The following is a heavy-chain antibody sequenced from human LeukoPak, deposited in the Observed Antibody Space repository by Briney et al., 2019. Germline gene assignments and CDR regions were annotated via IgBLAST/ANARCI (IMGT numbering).Heavy chain of an antibody. Sequence: SETLSLTCTVSGGSISSYYWSWIRQPPGKGLEWIGYIYYSGSTNYNPSLKSRVTISVDTSKNQFSVKLSSVTAADTAVYYCARVGPDDAFDIWGQGTMVTVSS. V-gene: IGHV4-59*01. J-gene: IGHJ3*02. CDR1: GGSISSYY. CDR3: ARVGPDDAFDI. CDR2: IYYSGST.